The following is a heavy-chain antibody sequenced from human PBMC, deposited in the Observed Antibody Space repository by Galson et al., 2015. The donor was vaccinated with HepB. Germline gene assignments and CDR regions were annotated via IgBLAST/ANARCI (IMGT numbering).Heavy chain of an antibody. CDR3: ARDRRFTYGSGSSPYYYMDV. V-gene: IGHV1-18*01. D-gene: IGHD3-10*01. J-gene: IGHJ6*03. CDR2: ISAYNGNT. Sequence: SVKVSCKASGYTFTSYGISWVRQAPGQGLEWMGWISAYNGNTNYAQKLQGRVTMTTDTSTSTAYMELSRLRSDDTAVYYCARDRRFTYGSGSSPYYYMDVWGKGTTVTVSS. CDR1: GYTFTSYG.